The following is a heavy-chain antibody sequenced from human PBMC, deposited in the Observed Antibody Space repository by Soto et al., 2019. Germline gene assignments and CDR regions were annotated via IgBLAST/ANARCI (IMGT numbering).Heavy chain of an antibody. J-gene: IGHJ4*02. CDR3: TTDRGGQWLVPVDY. CDR2: IRSKVYGGTT. Sequence: PGGSLRLSCIASGFTFGDYAMSWFRQAPGKGLEWVGFIRSKVYGGTTEYAASVKGRFTISRDDSKSIAYLQMNSLKTEDTAVYYCTTDRGGQWLVPVDYWGQGTLVTVSS. V-gene: IGHV3-49*03. CDR1: GFTFGDYA. D-gene: IGHD6-19*01.